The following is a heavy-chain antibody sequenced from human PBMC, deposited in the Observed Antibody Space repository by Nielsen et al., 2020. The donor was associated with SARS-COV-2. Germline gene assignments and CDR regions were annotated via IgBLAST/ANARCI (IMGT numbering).Heavy chain of an antibody. CDR3: AKDALAAAGKDAFNI. V-gene: IGHV3-23*01. J-gene: IGHJ3*02. CDR1: GFTFSSYA. Sequence: ESLKISCAASGFTFSSYAMSWVRQAPGKGLEWVSAISGSGGSTYYADSVKGRFTISRDNSKNTLYLQMNSLRAEDTAVYYCAKDALAAAGKDAFNIWGQGTMVTVSS. CDR2: ISGSGGST. D-gene: IGHD6-13*01.